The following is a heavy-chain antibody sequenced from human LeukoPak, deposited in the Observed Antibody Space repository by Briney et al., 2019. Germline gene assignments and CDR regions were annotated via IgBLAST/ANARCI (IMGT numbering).Heavy chain of an antibody. CDR3: ARAVVADNYGMDV. CDR1: GFTFSSYS. Sequence: QTGGSLRLSCAASGFTFSSYSMNWVRQAPGKGLEWVSYIRSSSNIIYYADSVKGRFTISRDNTKNSLYLQMNSLRAEDTAVYYCARAVVADNYGMDVWGQGTTVTVSS. J-gene: IGHJ6*02. D-gene: IGHD2-15*01. CDR2: IRSSSNII. V-gene: IGHV3-48*04.